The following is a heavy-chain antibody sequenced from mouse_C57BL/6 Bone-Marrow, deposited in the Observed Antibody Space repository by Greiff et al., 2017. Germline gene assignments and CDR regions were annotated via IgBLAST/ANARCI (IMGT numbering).Heavy chain of an antibody. J-gene: IGHJ2*01. V-gene: IGHV1-64*01. CDR2: IHPNSGST. Sequence: VKLQQPGAELVKPGASVKLSCKASGYTFTSYWMHWVKQRPGQGLEWIGMIHPNSGSTNYNEKFKSKATLTVDKSSSTAYMQLSSLTSEDSAVYYCARSASMEGYYFDYWGQGTTLTVSS. D-gene: IGHD6-1*01. CDR3: ARSASMEGYYFDY. CDR1: GYTFTSYW.